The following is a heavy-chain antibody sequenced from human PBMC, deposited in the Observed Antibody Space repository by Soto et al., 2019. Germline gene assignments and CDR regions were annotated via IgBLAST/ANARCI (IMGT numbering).Heavy chain of an antibody. V-gene: IGHV4-39*01. CDR2: IYYSGST. D-gene: IGHD3-16*01. J-gene: IGHJ6*03. CDR1: GGSISRSSYY. CDR3: AKLNYYYYMDV. Sequence: PSETLSLTCTVSGGSISRSSYYWGWIRQPPGKGLEWIGSIYYSGSTYYNPSLKSRVTISVDTSKNQFSLKLSSVTAADTTVYYCAKLNYYYYMDVWGKGTMVTVSS.